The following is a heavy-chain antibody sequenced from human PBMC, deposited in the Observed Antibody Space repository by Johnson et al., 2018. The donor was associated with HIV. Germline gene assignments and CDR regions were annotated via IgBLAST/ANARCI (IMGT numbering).Heavy chain of an antibody. J-gene: IGHJ3*02. V-gene: IGHV3-11*04. D-gene: IGHD3-16*01. CDR1: GFTFSDYY. CDR2: ISGSGYII. Sequence: QVQLVESGGGLVRPGGSLRLSCAASGFTFSDYYMSWIRQSPGKGLEWVSYISGSGYIIYSADSVKGRFSISRDNAKNYLYLQVNSLRDEDTDVYYCARDNLSMGAFDIWGPGTMVTVSS. CDR3: ARDNLSMGAFDI.